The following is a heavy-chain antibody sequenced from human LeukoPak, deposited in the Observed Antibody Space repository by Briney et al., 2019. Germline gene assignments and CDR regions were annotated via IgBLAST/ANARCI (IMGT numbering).Heavy chain of an antibody. D-gene: IGHD6-19*01. J-gene: IGHJ6*02. Sequence: GSSVKVSCKASGGTFSSYAISWVRQAPGQGLEWMGRIIPILGIANYAQKFQGRVTMTEDTSTDTAYLELSSLRSDDTAVYYCARDQKGDSSGWHHSLYGMDVWGQGTTVTVSS. CDR2: IIPILGIA. V-gene: IGHV1-69*04. CDR1: GGTFSSYA. CDR3: ARDQKGDSSGWHHSLYGMDV.